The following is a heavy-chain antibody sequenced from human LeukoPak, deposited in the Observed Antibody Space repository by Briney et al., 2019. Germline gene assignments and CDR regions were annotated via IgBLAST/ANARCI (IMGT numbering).Heavy chain of an antibody. CDR3: ARGPPNWGYDY. V-gene: IGHV1-8*02. D-gene: IGHD7-27*01. Sequence: ASVKVSCKASGYTFTGYYMHWVRQAPGQRPEWMGWMSPNSGDTGYAQKFQDRVTMTRNTSISTAYMELSSLRSDDTAVYYCARGPPNWGYDYWGPGTLVTVSS. CDR2: MSPNSGDT. J-gene: IGHJ4*02. CDR1: GYTFTGYY.